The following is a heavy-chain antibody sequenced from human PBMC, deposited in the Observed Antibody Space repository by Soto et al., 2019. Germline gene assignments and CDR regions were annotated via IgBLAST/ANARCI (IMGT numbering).Heavy chain of an antibody. V-gene: IGHV1-69*13. CDR2: IIPIFGTA. Sequence: ASVKVSCKASGGTFSSYAISWVRQAPGQGLEWMGGIIPIFGTANYAQKFQGRVTITADESTSTAYMELSSLRSEDTAVYYCAAIYDILTGGPGDAFDIWGQGTMVTVSS. D-gene: IGHD3-9*01. CDR3: AAIYDILTGGPGDAFDI. J-gene: IGHJ3*02. CDR1: GGTFSSYA.